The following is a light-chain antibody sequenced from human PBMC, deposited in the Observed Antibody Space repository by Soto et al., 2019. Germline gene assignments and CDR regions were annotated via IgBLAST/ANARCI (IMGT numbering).Light chain of an antibody. J-gene: IGKJ1*01. CDR2: WAS. CDR3: QQYYRPWT. CDR1: QSVLYSSNNKNY. Sequence: DIVVTQSPDSLAVSLGERATINCKSSQSVLYSSNNKNYLAWYQQKPGQHPKLLIYWASTRESGVPDRFSGRGSGTDFSLTISSLQAEDVAVYYCQQYYRPWTFGQGTKVEIK. V-gene: IGKV4-1*01.